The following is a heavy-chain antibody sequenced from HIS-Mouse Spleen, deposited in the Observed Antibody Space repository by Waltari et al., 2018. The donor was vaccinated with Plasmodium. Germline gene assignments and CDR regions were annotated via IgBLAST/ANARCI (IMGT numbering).Heavy chain of an antibody. J-gene: IGHJ4*02. Sequence: LQLQESGPGLVKPSETLSLTCTVSGGPIRRSSYYWGWIRQPPGKGLEWIGSIYYSGSTYYNPSLKSRVTISVDTSKNQLSLKLSSVTAADTAVYYCARDRITGTSYFDYWGQGTLVTVSS. CDR3: ARDRITGTSYFDY. D-gene: IGHD1-7*01. V-gene: IGHV4-39*07. CDR2: IYYSGST. CDR1: GGPIRRSSYY.